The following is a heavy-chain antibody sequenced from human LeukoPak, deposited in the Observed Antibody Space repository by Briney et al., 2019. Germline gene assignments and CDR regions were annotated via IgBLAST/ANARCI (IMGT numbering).Heavy chain of an antibody. D-gene: IGHD1-26*01. CDR3: ARHRGALYSGSYYYFDY. CDR2: IYYSGST. V-gene: IGHV4-59*08. Sequence: SETLSLTCTVSGGSISSYYWSWLRQPPGKGLEWIGYIYYSGSTNYNPSLKSRVTISVETSKNQFSLKLSSVTAADTAVYYCARHRGALYSGSYYYFDYWGQGTLVTVSS. J-gene: IGHJ4*02. CDR1: GGSISSYY.